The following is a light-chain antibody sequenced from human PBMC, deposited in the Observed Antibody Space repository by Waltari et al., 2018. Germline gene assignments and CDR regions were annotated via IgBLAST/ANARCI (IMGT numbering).Light chain of an antibody. CDR1: SGVFVGAYR. Sequence: QPVLTQPSSLSASPGTSARLTCTLRSGVFVGAYRIFWYQQRPGSPPHYLLNYDSDSRQHRESGVPSRFSGSKDASANAGILVLSGVQSDDEADYYCMVWFNNHPLFGGGTRLTVL. CDR2: YDSDSRQ. J-gene: IGLJ7*01. V-gene: IGLV5-45*03. CDR3: MVWFNNHPL.